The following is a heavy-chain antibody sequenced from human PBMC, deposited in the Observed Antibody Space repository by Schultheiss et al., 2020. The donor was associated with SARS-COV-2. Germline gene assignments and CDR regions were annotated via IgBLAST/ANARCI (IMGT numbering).Heavy chain of an antibody. D-gene: IGHD5-12*01. J-gene: IGHJ6*02. V-gene: IGHV4-34*09. CDR2: ISYTGST. Sequence: SETLSLTCAVYGGSFSGYYWSWIRQPPGKGLEWIGSISYTGSTYYNPSLKSRVTISVDTSKNQFSLKLSSVTAADTAVYYCARDGYATYYYGMDVWGQGTLVTVSS. CDR3: ARDGYATYYYGMDV. CDR1: GGSFSGYY.